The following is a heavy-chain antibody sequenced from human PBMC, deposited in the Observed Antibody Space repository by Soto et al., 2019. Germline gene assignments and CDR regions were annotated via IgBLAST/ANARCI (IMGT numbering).Heavy chain of an antibody. D-gene: IGHD3-3*01. CDR3: SMGLYDFWSALPYGMDV. Sequence: PGGSMRLSCAASGFTVGSNYVSWVRQAPGKGLEWVSVIYSGGSTYYADSVKGRFTISRDNSKNTLYLQMNSLRAEDTAVYYCSMGLYDFWSALPYGMDVWGQGTTVTVSS. CDR2: IYSGGST. V-gene: IGHV3-53*01. CDR1: GFTVGSNY. J-gene: IGHJ6*02.